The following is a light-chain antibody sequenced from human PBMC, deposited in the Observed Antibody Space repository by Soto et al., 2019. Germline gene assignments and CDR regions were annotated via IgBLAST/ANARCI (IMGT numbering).Light chain of an antibody. V-gene: IGKV1-39*01. CDR1: QGISTY. CDR3: QQANSFPIT. CDR2: GAS. J-gene: IGKJ5*01. Sequence: DIQMTQSPSSLSASVGARAPITCRASQGISTYLNWYQQKPGKAPTLLIHGASSLQSGVPSRYSGSGSGTDFTLTISSLQPEDFATYYCQQANSFPITFGQGTRLENK.